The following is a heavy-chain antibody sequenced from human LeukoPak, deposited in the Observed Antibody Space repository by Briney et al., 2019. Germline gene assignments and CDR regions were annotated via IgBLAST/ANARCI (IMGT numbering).Heavy chain of an antibody. CDR2: INSDGSST. Sequence: PGGSLRLSCAASGFTFSSYWMHWVRQAPGKGLVWVSRINSDGSSTSYADSVKGRFTISRDNAKNTLYLQMNSLRAEDTAVYYCARAGLRYFDWKHYFDYWGQGTLVTVSS. V-gene: IGHV3-74*01. CDR3: ARAGLRYFDWKHYFDY. J-gene: IGHJ4*02. CDR1: GFTFSSYW. D-gene: IGHD3-9*01.